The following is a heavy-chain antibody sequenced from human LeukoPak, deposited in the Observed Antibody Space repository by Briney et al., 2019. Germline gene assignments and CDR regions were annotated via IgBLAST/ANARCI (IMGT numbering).Heavy chain of an antibody. CDR2: IYYSGST. J-gene: IGHJ2*01. D-gene: IGHD4-11*01. Sequence: SETLSLTCTVPGGSISSYYWSWIRQPPGKGLEWIGYIYYSGSTNYNPSLKSRVTISVDTSKNQFSLKLSSVTAADTAVYYCATDYSNHAYWYFDLWGRGTLVTVSS. CDR1: GGSISSYY. CDR3: ATDYSNHAYWYFDL. V-gene: IGHV4-59*01.